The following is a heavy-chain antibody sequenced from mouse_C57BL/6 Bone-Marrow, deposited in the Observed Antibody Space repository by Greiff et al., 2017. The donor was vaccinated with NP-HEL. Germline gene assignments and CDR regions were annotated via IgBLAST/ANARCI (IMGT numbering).Heavy chain of an antibody. V-gene: IGHV5-17*01. CDR2: ISSGSSTI. J-gene: IGHJ2*01. Sequence: EVQLVESGGGLVKPGGSLKLSCAASGFTFSDYGMHWVRQAPEKGLEWVAYISSGSSTIYYADTVKGRFTISRDNAKNNLFLQMTSLRSEDTAMYYCARLDYWGQGTTLTVSS. CDR3: ARLDY. CDR1: GFTFSDYG.